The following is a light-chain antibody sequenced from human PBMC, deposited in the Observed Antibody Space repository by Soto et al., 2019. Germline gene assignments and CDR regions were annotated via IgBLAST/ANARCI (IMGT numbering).Light chain of an antibody. V-gene: IGKV3-20*01. CDR1: QNNSSSY. CDR3: QHYGNSPNT. CDR2: DAS. J-gene: IGKJ5*01. Sequence: SPGTLSLWTKERATLSCRATQNNSSSYLAWYQQKPGQAPRLLIYDASSRATGIPDRFSGSGSGTDFTLTITSLQPEDCAVYYCQHYGNSPNTFGQGT.